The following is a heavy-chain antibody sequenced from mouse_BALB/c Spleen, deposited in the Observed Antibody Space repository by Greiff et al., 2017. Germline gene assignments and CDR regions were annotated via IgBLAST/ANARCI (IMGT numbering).Heavy chain of an antibody. V-gene: IGHV1-5*01. CDR1: GYTFTSYW. J-gene: IGHJ4*01. Sequence: VQLQQSGTVLARPGASVKMSCKASGYTFTSYWMHWVKQRPGQGLEWIGAIYPGNSDTSYNQKFKGKAKLTAVTSTSTAYMELSSLTNEDSAVYYCARTSNSLLRLGDAMDYWGQGTSVTVSS. CDR2: IYPGNSDT. CDR3: ARTSNSLLRLGDAMDY. D-gene: IGHD1-2*01.